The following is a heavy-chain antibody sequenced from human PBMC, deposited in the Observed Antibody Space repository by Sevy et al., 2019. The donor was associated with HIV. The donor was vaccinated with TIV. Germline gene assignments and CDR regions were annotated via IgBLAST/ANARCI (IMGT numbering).Heavy chain of an antibody. J-gene: IGHJ4*02. CDR2: IYSGKST. V-gene: IGHV3-53*01. Sequence: GGSLRLSCEASGFSVSSNYMAWVRQAPGKGLEWVSVIYSGKSTDYRDSVNGRFTISRDSSKNTLYLQMDSLRAEDTAVYHWAGVQSQTGWFDYWGQGSLVTVSS. D-gene: IGHD6-19*01. CDR1: GFSVSSNY. CDR3: AGVQSQTGWFDY.